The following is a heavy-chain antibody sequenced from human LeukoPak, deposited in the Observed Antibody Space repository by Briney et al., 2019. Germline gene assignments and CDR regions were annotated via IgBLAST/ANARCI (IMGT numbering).Heavy chain of an antibody. CDR3: VKAAVAVDY. V-gene: IGHV4-61*02. CDR1: GGSISSGSYY. D-gene: IGHD6-19*01. J-gene: IGHJ4*02. CDR2: IYTSGST. Sequence: SETLSLTCTASGGSISSGSYYWSWIRQPAGKGLEWIGRIYTSGSTNYNPSLKSRVTISVDTSKNQFSLKLTSVTAADTAVYYCVKAAVAVDYWGQGTLVTVSS.